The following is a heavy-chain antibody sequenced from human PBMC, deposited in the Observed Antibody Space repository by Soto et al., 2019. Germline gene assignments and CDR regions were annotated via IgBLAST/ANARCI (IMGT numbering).Heavy chain of an antibody. J-gene: IGHJ6*02. V-gene: IGHV3-23*01. D-gene: IGHD6-13*01. CDR1: GFPFSSYS. CDR2: ISGSGGST. Sequence: PGGSLRLSCAASGFPFSSYSMSWVRQAPGKGLEWVSAISGSGGSTYYADSVKGRFTISRDNSKNTLYLQMNSLRAEDTAVYYCAKLSAGRIAEAIRGYYGMDVWGQGTTVTVSS. CDR3: AKLSAGRIAEAIRGYYGMDV.